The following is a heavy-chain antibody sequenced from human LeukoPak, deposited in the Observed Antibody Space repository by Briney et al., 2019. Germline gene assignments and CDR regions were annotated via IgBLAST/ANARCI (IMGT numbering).Heavy chain of an antibody. J-gene: IGHJ5*02. V-gene: IGHV3-23*01. Sequence: PGGSLRLSCAASGFTFSGHAMSWVRQAPGKGLESVSGISGSGGSTYYADSVKGRFTISRDNSKNTLYLQMNSLRAEDTAVYYCAKSSGSGSFLDGFVPWGQGTLVTVSS. D-gene: IGHD3-10*01. CDR2: ISGSGGST. CDR1: GFTFSGHA. CDR3: AKSSGSGSFLDGFVP.